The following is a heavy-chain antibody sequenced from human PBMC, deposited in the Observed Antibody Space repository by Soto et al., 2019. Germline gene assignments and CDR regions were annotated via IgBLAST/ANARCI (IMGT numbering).Heavy chain of an antibody. CDR1: GYTFTGYY. D-gene: IGHD2-2*01. Sequence: ASVKVSCKASGYTFTGYYMHWVRQAPGQGLEWMGWINPNSGGTNYAQKFRGRVTMTRDTSISTAYMELSRLRSDDTAMYFCARGGQIPAAPFDYWGQGTLVTVSS. V-gene: IGHV1-2*02. J-gene: IGHJ4*02. CDR2: INPNSGGT. CDR3: ARGGQIPAAPFDY.